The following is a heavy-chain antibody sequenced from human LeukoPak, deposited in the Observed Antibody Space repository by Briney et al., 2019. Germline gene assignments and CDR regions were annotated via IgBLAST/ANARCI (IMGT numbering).Heavy chain of an antibody. D-gene: IGHD1-26*01. CDR2: ISAYNGNT. Sequence: GASATVSCKASGYTFTTYGINWVRQAPGQGLEWMGWISAYNGNTNYAQRFQGRVTMTTDTSTSTAYMELRSLRSDDTAVYYCARDMSGSYSTRFDPWGQGTLVTVSS. J-gene: IGHJ5*02. V-gene: IGHV1-18*01. CDR1: GYTFTTYG. CDR3: ARDMSGSYSTRFDP.